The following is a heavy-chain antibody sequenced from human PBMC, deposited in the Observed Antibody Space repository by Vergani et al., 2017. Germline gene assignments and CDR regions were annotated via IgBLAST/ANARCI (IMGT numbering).Heavy chain of an antibody. Sequence: QVQLRESGPGLVKPSETLSLSCTMSGYSVNSGYYWAWIRQTAAKGLEWIGYIYHSGSTYYNPSLKSRVTISVDRSKNQFSLKLSSVTAADTAVYYCARLRYDSSGYYYGNYFDYWGQGTLVTVSS. CDR2: IYHSGST. CDR3: ARLRYDSSGYYYGNYFDY. V-gene: IGHV4-38-2*02. D-gene: IGHD3-22*01. CDR1: GYSVNSGYY. J-gene: IGHJ4*02.